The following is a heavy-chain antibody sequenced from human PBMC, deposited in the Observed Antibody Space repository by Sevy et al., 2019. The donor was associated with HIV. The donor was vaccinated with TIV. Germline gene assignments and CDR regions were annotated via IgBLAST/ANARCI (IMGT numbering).Heavy chain of an antibody. CDR3: ARYNSGGNPWVH. CDR2: INLDGSEK. CDR1: GFTFSSYW. J-gene: IGHJ4*02. Sequence: GGYLRLSCAASGFTFSSYWMSWVRQSPERGLEWVANINLDGSEKFYGDSVKGRFTLSRDNTKNLLYLQMNSLRIEDTAVYYCARYNSGGNPWVHWGQGTVVSVSS. V-gene: IGHV3-7*01. D-gene: IGHD1-1*01.